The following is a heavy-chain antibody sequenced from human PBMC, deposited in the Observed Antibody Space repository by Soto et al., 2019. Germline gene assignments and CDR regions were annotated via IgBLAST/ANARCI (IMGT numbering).Heavy chain of an antibody. V-gene: IGHV4-30-4*01. Sequence: SETLSLTCTVSGGSISSGDYYWSWIRQPPGKGLEWIGYIYYSGSTYYNPSLKSRVTISVDTSKNQFSLKLSSVTAADTAVYYCARGQGSTFTNWFDPWGQGTLVTVS. D-gene: IGHD3-16*01. J-gene: IGHJ5*02. CDR2: IYYSGST. CDR1: GGSISSGDYY. CDR3: ARGQGSTFTNWFDP.